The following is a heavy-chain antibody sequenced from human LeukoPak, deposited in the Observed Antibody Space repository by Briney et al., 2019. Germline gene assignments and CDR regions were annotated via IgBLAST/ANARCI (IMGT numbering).Heavy chain of an antibody. CDR2: ISSSSSYI. D-gene: IGHD3-9*01. CDR3: APPPSAVRYDY. J-gene: IGHJ4*02. CDR1: GFTFSSYS. V-gene: IGHV3-21*01. Sequence: GGSLRLSCAASGFTFSSYSMNWVRQAPGKGLEWVSSISSSSSYIYYADSVKGRFTISRDNAKNSLYLKMNSLRAEDTAVYYCAPPPSAVRYDYWGQGTLVTVSS.